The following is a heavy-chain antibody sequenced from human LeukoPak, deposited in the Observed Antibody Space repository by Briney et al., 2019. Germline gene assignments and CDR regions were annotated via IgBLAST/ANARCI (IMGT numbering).Heavy chain of an antibody. D-gene: IGHD6-13*01. Sequence: ASVKVSCKASGFTLIDYIHWVRQDPRQGLQWMGWIKPNSGDTEYAQKFQGRVTMTRDTSISTVYMELSSLRSDDTAVYYCARADSVPAGDYHYWYTDVWGKGTTVTVSS. J-gene: IGHJ6*03. CDR2: IKPNSGDT. V-gene: IGHV1-2*02. CDR3: ARADSVPAGDYHYWYTDV. CDR1: GFTLIDY.